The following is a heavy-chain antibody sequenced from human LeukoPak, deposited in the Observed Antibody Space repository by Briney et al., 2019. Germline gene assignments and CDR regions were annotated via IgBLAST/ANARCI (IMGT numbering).Heavy chain of an antibody. V-gene: IGHV3-15*01. CDR1: GFTFSNAW. Sequence: GGSLRLSCAASGFTFSNAWMSWVRQAPGKGLEWVGRIKSIPDGMRTDYAAPVKDRFTISRDDSKNTLYLQMNSLETEDTAVYHCTTIPERYSGTIRRYFDYWGQGILVTVSS. CDR2: IKSIPDGMRT. CDR3: TTIPERYSGTIRRYFDY. J-gene: IGHJ4*02. D-gene: IGHD3-9*01.